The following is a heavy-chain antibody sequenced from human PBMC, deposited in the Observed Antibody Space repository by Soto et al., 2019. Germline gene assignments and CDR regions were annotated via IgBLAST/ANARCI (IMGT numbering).Heavy chain of an antibody. D-gene: IGHD1-1*01. Sequence: QVQLGQSGAEVKRPGASVKVSCKASGYTFTNYYMHWVRQAPGQGLVWMGVIHYSGATPTYAQKSQGRVTMARDTSTSTDYVELSILTYEDTAVYYCARGGPDLATTGSFDYWVQGPLVTVS. CDR3: ARGGPDLATTGSFDY. J-gene: IGHJ4*02. V-gene: IGHV1-46*01. CDR1: GYTFTNYY. CDR2: IHYSGATP.